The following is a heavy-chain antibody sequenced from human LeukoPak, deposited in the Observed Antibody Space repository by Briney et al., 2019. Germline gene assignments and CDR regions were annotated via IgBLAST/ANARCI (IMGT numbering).Heavy chain of an antibody. CDR3: ARANRFGESFVRY. J-gene: IGHJ4*02. Sequence: GGSLRLSCAASGFTVSSNYMSWVRQAPGKGLEWVSVIYSGGSTYYADSVKGRFTISRDNSKNTLYLQMNSLRAEDTAVYYCARANRFGESFVRYWGQGTLVTVSS. V-gene: IGHV3-66*01. D-gene: IGHD3-10*01. CDR2: IYSGGST. CDR1: GFTVSSNY.